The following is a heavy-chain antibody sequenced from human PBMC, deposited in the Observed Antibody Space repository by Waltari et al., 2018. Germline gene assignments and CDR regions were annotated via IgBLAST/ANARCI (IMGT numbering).Heavy chain of an antibody. CDR1: GGSISSSSYY. J-gene: IGHJ6*02. Sequence: QLQLQESGPGLVKPSETLSLTCTVSGGSISSSSYYWGWIRQPPGKGLEWIGSIYYSGSTYYNPSLKIRVTISVDTSKNQFSLKLSSVTASDTAVYYCARDPWDSSGYPYYYGMDVWGQGTTVTVSS. CDR3: ARDPWDSSGYPYYYGMDV. V-gene: IGHV4-39*07. D-gene: IGHD3-22*01. CDR2: IYYSGST.